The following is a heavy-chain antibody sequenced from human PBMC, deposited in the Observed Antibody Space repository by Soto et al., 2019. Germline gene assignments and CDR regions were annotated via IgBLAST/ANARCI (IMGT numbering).Heavy chain of an antibody. CDR3: ARRGYDSSGYPSWFGP. CDR2: VYFSGNT. V-gene: IGHV4-31*03. Sequence: TLSLTCTVSGGSISSRSYSWSWIRQHPGKGLEWIGYVYFSGNTDYNPSLKSRVTISVDTSKKQFSLRLTSVTVADTAVYYCARRGYDSSGYPSWFGPWGQGTLVTVSS. CDR1: GGSISSRSYS. J-gene: IGHJ5*02. D-gene: IGHD3-22*01.